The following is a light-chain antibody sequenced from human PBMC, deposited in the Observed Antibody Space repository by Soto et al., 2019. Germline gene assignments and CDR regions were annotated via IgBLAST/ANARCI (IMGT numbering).Light chain of an antibody. CDR3: KHYNHWPLT. Sequence: EVVVTQSPSTLSVSPGERVTLSCRASQSVSTNLAWYQQKPGQAPRHLIYGASTRATDIPARFSGSGSGTEFTLTISSLQSEELAVYYCKHYNHWPLTFGGGTKVEIK. J-gene: IGKJ4*01. CDR2: GAS. CDR1: QSVSTN. V-gene: IGKV3-15*01.